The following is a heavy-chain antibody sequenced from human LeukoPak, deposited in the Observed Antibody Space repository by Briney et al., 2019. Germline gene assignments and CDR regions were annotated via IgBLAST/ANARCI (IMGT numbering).Heavy chain of an antibody. CDR3: ATVDS. D-gene: IGHD2-21*01. CDR2: ISSSGNTT. V-gene: IGHV3-48*03. CDR1: GFTFSNSE. Sequence: PGGSLRLSCAVSGFTFSNSEMNWVRQAPGKGLEWVSYISSSGNTTYYADSVKGRFTISRDSAKNSIYLQMNSLRAEDTGVYYCATVDSWGQGTLVTVSS. J-gene: IGHJ1*01.